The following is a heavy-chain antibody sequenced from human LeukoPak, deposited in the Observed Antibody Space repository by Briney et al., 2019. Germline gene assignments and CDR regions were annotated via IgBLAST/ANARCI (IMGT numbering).Heavy chain of an antibody. CDR1: GVAFRSYT. Sequence: GGALRLSCAASGVAFRSYTMSWGRQAPGKGVEWGSAVTNSGGNTLHADSVRGRFTISRDNSKNPLHLQMNSLRAEDTAVYYCAKEAPRCSSNSCSQENWGQGTLVTVSS. CDR3: AKEAPRCSSNSCSQEN. V-gene: IGHV3-23*01. CDR2: VTNSGGNT. D-gene: IGHD2-2*01. J-gene: IGHJ4*02.